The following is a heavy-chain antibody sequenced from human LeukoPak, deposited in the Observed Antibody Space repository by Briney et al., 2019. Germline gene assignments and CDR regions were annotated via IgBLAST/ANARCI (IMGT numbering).Heavy chain of an antibody. J-gene: IGHJ4*02. V-gene: IGHV4-59*01. D-gene: IGHD3-9*01. Sequence: PSETLSLTCTVSGGSISSYYWSWIRQPPGKGLEWIGYIYYSGSTNYNPSLKSRVTISVDTSKNQFSLKLSSVTAADTAVYYCARGRYFDWLLYYFVYWGQGTLVTVSS. CDR1: GGSISSYY. CDR3: ARGRYFDWLLYYFVY. CDR2: IYYSGST.